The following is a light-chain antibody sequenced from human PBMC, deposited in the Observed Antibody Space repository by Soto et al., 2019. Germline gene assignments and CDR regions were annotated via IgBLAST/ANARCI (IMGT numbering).Light chain of an antibody. Sequence: ETVLTQSPGTLSWSPGERATLSCRASQRVSSSSLAWYQQKPGQAPRLLIYGASSSASGIPDRFSGSGSGTDFTLTISRLEPEDFAVYYCQLYGSSPPSWTFGQGTKVAIK. V-gene: IGKV3-20*01. CDR1: QRVSSSS. J-gene: IGKJ1*01. CDR2: GAS. CDR3: QLYGSSPPSWT.